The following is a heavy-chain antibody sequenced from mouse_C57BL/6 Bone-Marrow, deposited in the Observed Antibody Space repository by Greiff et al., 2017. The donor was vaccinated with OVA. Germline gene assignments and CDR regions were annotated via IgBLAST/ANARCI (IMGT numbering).Heavy chain of an antibody. Sequence: SGAELVRPGASVKLSCTASGFNIKDDYMHWVKQRPEQGLEWIGWIDPENGDTEYASKFQGKATITADTSSNTAYLQLSSLTSEDTAVYYCTANWYYFDYWGQGTTLTVSS. CDR3: TANWYYFDY. CDR2: IDPENGDT. CDR1: GFNIKDDY. J-gene: IGHJ2*01. D-gene: IGHD4-1*02. V-gene: IGHV14-4*01.